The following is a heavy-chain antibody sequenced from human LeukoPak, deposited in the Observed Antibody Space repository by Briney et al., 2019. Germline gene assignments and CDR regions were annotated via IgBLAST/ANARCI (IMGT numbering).Heavy chain of an antibody. D-gene: IGHD4-4*01. CDR2: ISAYNGNT. Sequence: ASVKVSCKASGYTFTSYGISWVRQAPGQGLEWMGWISAYNGNTNYAQKLQGRVTMTTDTSTSTAYMELGSLRSDDTAVYYCAEYSNHNWFDPWGQGTLVTVSS. V-gene: IGHV1-18*01. CDR3: AEYSNHNWFDP. J-gene: IGHJ5*02. CDR1: GYTFTSYG.